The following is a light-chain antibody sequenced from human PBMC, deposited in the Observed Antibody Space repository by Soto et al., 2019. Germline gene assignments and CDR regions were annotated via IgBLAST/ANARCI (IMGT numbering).Light chain of an antibody. Sequence: DIQMTQSPSSVSASLLDRVTITCRASQDINSWLTWYQQKPGKAPKVLIYIASRLQSGVPSRFSGRGSGTDFSLTISNLQPEDFATYFCQQSKTFPLTFGGGTKVDIK. CDR1: QDINSW. V-gene: IGKV1-12*01. J-gene: IGKJ4*01. CDR2: IAS. CDR3: QQSKTFPLT.